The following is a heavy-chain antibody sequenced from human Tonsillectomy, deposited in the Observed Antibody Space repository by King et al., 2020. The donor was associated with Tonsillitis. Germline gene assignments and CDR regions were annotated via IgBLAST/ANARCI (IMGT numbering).Heavy chain of an antibody. CDR1: GGSFSDYY. CDR2: IDHIGST. D-gene: IGHD3/OR15-3a*01. J-gene: IGHJ5*02. CDR3: ARDLSPHPFLDPIRPRGLDP. V-gene: IGHV4-34*01. Sequence: VQLQQWGAGLLKPSETLSLTCAVYGGSFSDYYWSWVRQPPGKGLEWLGEIDHIGSTNSNPSLKSRVTISVDTSKNQFSLELASVTAADTAVYYCARDLSPHPFLDPIRPRGLDPWGQGTRVIVSS.